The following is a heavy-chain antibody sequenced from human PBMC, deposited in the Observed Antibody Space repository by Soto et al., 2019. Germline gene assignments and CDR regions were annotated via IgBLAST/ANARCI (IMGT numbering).Heavy chain of an antibody. D-gene: IGHD3-10*01. CDR1: GVSLTSGNW. CDR2: IFHDGTA. J-gene: IGHJ4*02. V-gene: IGHV4-4*01. Sequence: LSLTCAVSGVSLTSGNWWTWVRQSPQRGLECIGEIFHDGTANYYPSFERRVAMSVDTSRNQFSLKLTSVTAADTAVYFCARLVYDTRLNYMYFDFWGPGTLVTVSS. CDR3: ARLVYDTRLNYMYFDF.